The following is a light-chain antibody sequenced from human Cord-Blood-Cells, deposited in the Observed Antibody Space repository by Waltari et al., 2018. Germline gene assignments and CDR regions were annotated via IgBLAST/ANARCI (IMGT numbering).Light chain of an antibody. J-gene: IGLJ1*01. CDR1: SSAVGGSNY. CDR2: DVS. V-gene: IGLV2-14*03. Sequence: QSALTQPAPVSGSTRQSTTLSCTGTSSAVGGSNYVSWYQHHPGKAPKLMIYDVSNRPSGVSNRFSGSKSGNTASLTISGLQAEDEADYYCSSYTSSSTYVFGTGTKVTVL. CDR3: SSYTSSSTYV.